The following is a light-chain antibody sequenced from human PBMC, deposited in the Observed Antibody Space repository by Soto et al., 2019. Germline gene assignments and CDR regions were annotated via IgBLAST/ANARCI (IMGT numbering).Light chain of an antibody. CDR3: SSYTSSSTLV. CDR2: EVS. V-gene: IGLV2-14*01. CDR1: SSDVGGYKY. Sequence: QSVLTQPASVSGSPGQSNTISCTGTSSDVGGYKYVSWYQQHPGKAPKLMIYEVSNRPSGVSNRFSGSKSGNTASLTISGLQAEDEADYYCSSYTSSSTLVFGGGTKLTVL. J-gene: IGLJ3*02.